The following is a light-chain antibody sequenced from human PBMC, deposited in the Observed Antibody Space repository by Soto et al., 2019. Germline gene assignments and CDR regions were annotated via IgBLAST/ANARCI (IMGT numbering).Light chain of an antibody. V-gene: IGKV3-11*01. J-gene: IGKJ4*01. CDR3: QQRSKWPVT. CDR2: DAS. CDR1: QSISEF. Sequence: VVLTQSPATLSLSPGERATLSCRASQSISEFLAWYQQKPGQAPRLLIYDASNRATGTPARFSGSGSGTDFTLTIISLDAEDFALYYCQQRSKWPVTFGGGTKVEIK.